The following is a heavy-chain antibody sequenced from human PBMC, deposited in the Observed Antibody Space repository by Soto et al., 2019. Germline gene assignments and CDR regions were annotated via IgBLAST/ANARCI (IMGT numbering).Heavy chain of an antibody. Sequence: PGGPLRLYCTASGVTFRSYGLHGGRQAPGKGLEWVAVISYDGSNKYYADSVKGRFTISRDNSKNTLYLQMNSLRAEDTAVYYCAKLVATIQTDYWGQGTLVTVSS. CDR1: GVTFRSYG. CDR3: AKLVATIQTDY. CDR2: ISYDGSNK. D-gene: IGHD5-12*01. V-gene: IGHV3-30*18. J-gene: IGHJ4*02.